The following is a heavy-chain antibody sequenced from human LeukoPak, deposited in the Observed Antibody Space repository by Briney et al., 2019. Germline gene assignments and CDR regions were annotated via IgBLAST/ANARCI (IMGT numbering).Heavy chain of an antibody. J-gene: IGHJ5*02. V-gene: IGHV3-21*01. CDR2: IGIDTTTI. CDR1: GFTFTSHT. CDR3: ARDGSMVRGVISP. D-gene: IGHD3-10*01. Sequence: PGGSLRLSCAASGFTFTSHTMNWVRQAPGKGLEWVSSIGIDTTTIYYADSVKGRFTISRGNAKNSLYLQMNSLRAEDTAVYYCARDGSMVRGVISPWGQGTLVTVSS.